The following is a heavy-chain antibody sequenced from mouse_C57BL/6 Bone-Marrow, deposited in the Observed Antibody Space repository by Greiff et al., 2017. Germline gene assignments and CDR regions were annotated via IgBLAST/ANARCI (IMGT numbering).Heavy chain of an antibody. CDR1: GFTFSSYG. V-gene: IGHV5-6*01. Sequence: EVQLVESGGDLVKPGGSLKLSCAASGFTFSSYGMSWVRQTPDKRLEWVATISSGGSYTYYPDSVKGRFTISRDNAKNTLYLQMSSLKSEDTAMYYCARRRGWFAYWGQGTLVTVSA. J-gene: IGHJ3*01. CDR3: ARRRGWFAY. CDR2: ISSGGSYT.